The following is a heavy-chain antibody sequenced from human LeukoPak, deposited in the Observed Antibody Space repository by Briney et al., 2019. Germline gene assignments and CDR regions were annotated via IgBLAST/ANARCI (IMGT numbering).Heavy chain of an antibody. J-gene: IGHJ6*03. CDR1: GYTFTSYD. CDR3: SREGYYDTSGYYYMDV. Sequence: GASVKVSCKASGYTFTSYDINWVRQATGQGLEWMGWMNPNSGNTGYAQKFQGRVTMTRNTSISTAYMELRSLRSEDTAVYYCSREGYYDTSGYYYMDVWGKGTTVTVSS. D-gene: IGHD3-22*01. CDR2: MNPNSGNT. V-gene: IGHV1-8*01.